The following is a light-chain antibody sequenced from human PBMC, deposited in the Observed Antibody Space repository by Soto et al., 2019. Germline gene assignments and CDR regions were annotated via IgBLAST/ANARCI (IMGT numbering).Light chain of an antibody. CDR1: SGHSSYA. CDR3: QTWGTGFQF. Sequence: QLVLTQSPSASASLGASVKLTWTLSSGHSSYAIAWHQKQPGKGPRYLMDLNNDGSHTKGDGIPDRFSGSSSGADRYLIISSLQSEDEADYYCQTWGTGFQFFGGGTQLTAL. V-gene: IGLV4-69*01. J-gene: IGLJ7*02. CDR2: LNNDGSH.